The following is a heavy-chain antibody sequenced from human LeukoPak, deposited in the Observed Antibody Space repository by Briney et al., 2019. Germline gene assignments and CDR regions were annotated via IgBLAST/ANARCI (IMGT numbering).Heavy chain of an antibody. J-gene: IGHJ6*03. CDR2: ISSGGSTI. V-gene: IGHV3-11*01. Sequence: GGSLRLSCAASGFTFNDYFMTWVRQAPGKGLEWVSYISSGGSTIYYADSVKGQFTISRDNSKNTLYLQMNSLRAEDTAVYYCAKRRWSSSLGGDYYYYYMDVWGKGTTVTVSS. CDR1: GFTFNDYF. CDR3: AKRRWSSSLGGDYYYYYMDV. D-gene: IGHD6-6*01.